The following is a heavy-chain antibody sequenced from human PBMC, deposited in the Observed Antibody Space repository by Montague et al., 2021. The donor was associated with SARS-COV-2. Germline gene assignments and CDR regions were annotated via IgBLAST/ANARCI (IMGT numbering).Heavy chain of an antibody. V-gene: IGHV6-1*01. D-gene: IGHD4-11*01. Sequence: CAISGDSVSSNSAAWNWIRQSPSRGLEWLGRTYYRSKWYNDYAVXVKSRITINPDTSKNQFSLQLNSVTAEDTAVYYCARGVPLTTLYYYYYGMDVWGQGTTVTVSS. J-gene: IGHJ6*02. CDR2: TYYRSKWYN. CDR1: GDSVSSNSAA. CDR3: ARGVPLTTLYYYYYGMDV.